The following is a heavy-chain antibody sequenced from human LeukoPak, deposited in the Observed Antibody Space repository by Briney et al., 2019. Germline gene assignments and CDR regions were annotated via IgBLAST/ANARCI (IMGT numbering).Heavy chain of an antibody. Sequence: PGGSLRLSCAASGFTFSSYEMNWVRQAPGKGLECISHISTSGSTIYYADSVKGRFTISRDNAKNSLYLQMNSLRADDTAVYYCARDYSHYVSAMDVWGQGTTVTVSS. CDR1: GFTFSSYE. J-gene: IGHJ6*02. CDR2: ISTSGSTI. D-gene: IGHD4-11*01. V-gene: IGHV3-48*03. CDR3: ARDYSHYVSAMDV.